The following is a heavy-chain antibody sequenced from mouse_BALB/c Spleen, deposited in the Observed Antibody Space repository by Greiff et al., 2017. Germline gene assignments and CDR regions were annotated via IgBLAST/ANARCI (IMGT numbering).Heavy chain of an antibody. CDR3: ARRGLRRTGGAMDY. CDR1: GYTFTDYA. V-gene: IGHV1S137*01. Sequence: VQVVESGAELVRPGVSVKISCKGSGYTFTDYAMHWVKQSHAKSLEWIGVISTYYGDASYNQKFKGKATMTVDKSSSTAYMELARLTSEDSAIYYCARRGLRRTGGAMDYWGQGTSVTVSS. D-gene: IGHD2-4*01. J-gene: IGHJ4*01. CDR2: ISTYYGDA.